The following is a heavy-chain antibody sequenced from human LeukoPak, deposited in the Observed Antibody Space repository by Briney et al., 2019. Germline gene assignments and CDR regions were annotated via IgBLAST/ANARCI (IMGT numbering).Heavy chain of an antibody. D-gene: IGHD1-26*01. Sequence: SETLSLTCTVSGVSISSYYWSWIRQPAGKGLEWIGRIYTSGSTNYNPSLKSRVTISVDTSKNQFSLKLSSVTAADTAVYYCARGMSGSTPGVYAFDIWGQGTMVTVSS. CDR2: IYTSGST. CDR3: ARGMSGSTPGVYAFDI. J-gene: IGHJ3*02. CDR1: GVSISSYY. V-gene: IGHV4-4*07.